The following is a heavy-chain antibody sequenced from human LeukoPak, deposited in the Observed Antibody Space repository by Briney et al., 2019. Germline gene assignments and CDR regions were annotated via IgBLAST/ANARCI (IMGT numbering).Heavy chain of an antibody. J-gene: IGHJ4*02. V-gene: IGHV3-30*04. Sequence: GGSLRLSCAASGFTFSSYAMHSVRQAPPKGLQRVAAISYDGSNKYYVDSVKGRFTISRDNAKNSLYLQMNSLRAEDTALYYCARDVNGFSSTWYEYWGQGTLVTVSS. CDR1: GFTFSSYA. CDR3: ARDVNGFSSTWYEY. CDR2: ISYDGSNK. D-gene: IGHD6-13*01.